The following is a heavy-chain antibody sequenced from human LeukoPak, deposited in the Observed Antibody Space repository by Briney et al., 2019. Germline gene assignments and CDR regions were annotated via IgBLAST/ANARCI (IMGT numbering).Heavy chain of an antibody. D-gene: IGHD5-24*01. Sequence: ASVKVSCKASGYTFTSYYLHWVRQAPGQGFQWMGIIGPSGGGSTYAQKFQGRVTITRDMSTSTVYMELSSLTSEDTAVYYCARAGVMATNYFDLWGRDSLVTVFS. CDR2: IGPSGGGS. V-gene: IGHV1-46*01. CDR3: ARAGVMATNYFDL. J-gene: IGHJ2*01. CDR1: GYTFTSYY.